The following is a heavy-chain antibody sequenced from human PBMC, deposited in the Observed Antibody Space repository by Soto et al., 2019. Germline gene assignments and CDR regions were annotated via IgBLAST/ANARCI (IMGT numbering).Heavy chain of an antibody. V-gene: IGHV4-34*01. CDR1: GGSFSGYY. CDR3: ASRRRYYGSGSYH. J-gene: IGHJ4*02. Sequence: TLSLTCAVSGGSFSGYYWSWIRQPPGKGLEWIGEINHSGSTNYNPSLKSRVTISVDTSKNQFSLKLSSVTAADTAVYYCASRRRYYGSGSYHWGQGTLVTVSS. D-gene: IGHD3-10*01. CDR2: INHSGST.